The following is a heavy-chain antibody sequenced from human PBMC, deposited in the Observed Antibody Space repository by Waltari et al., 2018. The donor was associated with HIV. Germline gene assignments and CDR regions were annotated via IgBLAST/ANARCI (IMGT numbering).Heavy chain of an antibody. CDR2: ISEDGSNK. CDR1: GLTFSRYI. V-gene: IGHV3-30-3*01. J-gene: IGHJ6*02. Sequence: QEQLVESGGGVVQPGRSLRPSCAASGLTFSRYILHRVRPAPGKGLEWVALISEDGSNKYYADTVKGRFTISRDNSKDTLFLQMNSRRLEDTAVYYWATEGERGPDCSRGSCYAGFDVWGQGATVTVSS. CDR3: ATEGERGPDCSRGSCYAGFDV. D-gene: IGHD2-15*01.